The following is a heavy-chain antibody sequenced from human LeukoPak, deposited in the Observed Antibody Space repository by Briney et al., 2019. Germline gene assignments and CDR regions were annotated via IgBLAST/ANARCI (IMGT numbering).Heavy chain of an antibody. D-gene: IGHD4-17*01. V-gene: IGHV1-24*01. CDR1: GYTLTELS. CDR3: ATKGDYGDYTSDAFDI. CDR2: FDPEDGET. Sequence: GASVKVSCKVSGYTLTELSMHWVRQAPGKGLEWMGGFDPEDGETIYAQKFQGRVTMTEATSTDPAYMELSSLRSEDSAVYYCATKGDYGDYTSDAFDIWGQGTMVTVSS. J-gene: IGHJ3*02.